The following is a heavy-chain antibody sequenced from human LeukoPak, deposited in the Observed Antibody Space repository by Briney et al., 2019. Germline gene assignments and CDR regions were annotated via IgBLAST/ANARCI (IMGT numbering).Heavy chain of an antibody. J-gene: IGHJ3*02. CDR2: IKEDGSDK. Sequence: PGGSLRLSCAASGFTFSRFWMNWVRQAPGKGLEWVANIKEDGSDKYYVDSVRGRFTISRDNAKNSLYLQMNSLKVEDTAVYYCAKDLSGYYSDAFDIWGRGTMVTVSS. CDR3: AKDLSGYYSDAFDI. CDR1: GFTFSRFW. V-gene: IGHV3-7*01. D-gene: IGHD3-22*01.